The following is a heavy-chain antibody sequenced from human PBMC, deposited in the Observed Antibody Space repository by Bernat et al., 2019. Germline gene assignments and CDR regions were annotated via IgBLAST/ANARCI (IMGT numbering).Heavy chain of an antibody. CDR2: IKQDGNEK. Sequence: EVQLVESGGGLVQPGGSLRLSCAASGFTFSTYWMSWVRQAPGKGLEWVANIKQDGNEKYYVDSVKGRFTISRDNAKNSLSLQMNSLRAEDTAVYYCAREISSSWYAYYYYYGMDVWGQGTTVTVSS. V-gene: IGHV3-7*01. CDR1: GFTFSTYW. J-gene: IGHJ6*02. D-gene: IGHD6-13*01. CDR3: AREISSSWYAYYYYYGMDV.